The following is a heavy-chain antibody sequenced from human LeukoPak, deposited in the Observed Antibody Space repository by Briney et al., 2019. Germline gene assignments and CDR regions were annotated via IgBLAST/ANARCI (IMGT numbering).Heavy chain of an antibody. D-gene: IGHD3-10*01. CDR1: GGSFSGYY. CDR3: ARGGYYYGSGSLNWFDP. Sequence: SETLSLTCAVYGGSFSGYYWSWIRQPPGKGLEWIGEINHSGSTNYNPSLKSRATISVDTSKNQFSLKLSSVTAADTAVYYCARGGYYYGSGSLNWFDPWGQGTLVTVSS. J-gene: IGHJ5*02. CDR2: INHSGST. V-gene: IGHV4-34*01.